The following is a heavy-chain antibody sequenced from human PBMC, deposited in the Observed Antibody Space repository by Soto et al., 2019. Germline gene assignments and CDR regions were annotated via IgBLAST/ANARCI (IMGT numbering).Heavy chain of an antibody. CDR1: GYTCTSYD. CDR3: ERDFLEGGSGSYYNDY. Sequence: ASVKVSCKASGYTCTSYDINWVRQATGQGLEWMGWMNPNSGNTGYAQKFQGRVTMTRNTSISTAYMELSSLRSEDTQVYYCERDFLEGGSGSYYNDYCGQGTLVTVSP. V-gene: IGHV1-8*01. J-gene: IGHJ4*02. CDR2: MNPNSGNT. D-gene: IGHD3-10*01.